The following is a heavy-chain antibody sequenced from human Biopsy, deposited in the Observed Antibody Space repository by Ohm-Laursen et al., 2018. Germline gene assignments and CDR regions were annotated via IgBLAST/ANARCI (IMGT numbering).Heavy chain of an antibody. CDR2: ISPSGATT. CDR3: ARAGVGSNGTDSSSCGMDV. V-gene: IGHV1-46*01. D-gene: IGHD2-15*01. Sequence: SVKVSCKPSGNTFATYHIHWVRQAPGQGLEGMGVISPSGATTSFSQKFQGRITMTRDTSTGTVYMDLNILGSEDTAVYYCARAGVGSNGTDSSSCGMDVWGPGTPVTVSS. CDR1: GNTFATYH. J-gene: IGHJ6*02.